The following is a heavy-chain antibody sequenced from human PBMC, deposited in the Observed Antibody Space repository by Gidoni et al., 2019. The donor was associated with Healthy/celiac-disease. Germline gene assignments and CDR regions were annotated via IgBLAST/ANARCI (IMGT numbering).Heavy chain of an antibody. V-gene: IGHV3-15*01. CDR2: IKSKTDGGTT. Sequence: EVQLVESGGGLVKPGGSLRLPCAASGFTFSNAWMSWVRQAPGKGLEWVGRIKSKTDGGTTDYAAPVKGRFTISRDDSKNTLYLQMNSLKTEDTAVYYCTTDANWDYDPPTGNWGQGTLVTVSS. CDR1: GFTFSNAW. CDR3: TTDANWDYDPPTGN. J-gene: IGHJ4*02. D-gene: IGHD3-16*01.